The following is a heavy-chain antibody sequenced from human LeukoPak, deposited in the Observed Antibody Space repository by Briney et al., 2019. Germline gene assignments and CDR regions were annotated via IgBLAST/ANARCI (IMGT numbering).Heavy chain of an antibody. CDR1: GYTFTSYG. V-gene: IGHV1-18*04. J-gene: IGHJ4*02. Sequence: GSLKVSCKASGYTFTSYGISWVRQAPGHGLEWMGWISAYNGDTHYAQKLQGRVTMTTDTSTSTAYMELRSLRCDDTAMYYCERDDPDTAMVNWGQGTLVTVSS. CDR3: ERDDPDTAMVN. D-gene: IGHD5-18*01. CDR2: ISAYNGDT.